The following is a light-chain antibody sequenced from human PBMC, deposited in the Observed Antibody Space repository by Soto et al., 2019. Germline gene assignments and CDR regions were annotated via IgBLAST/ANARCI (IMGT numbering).Light chain of an antibody. CDR1: SSDVAGYNY. Sequence: QSVLTQPASVSGSPGQSITISCTGTSSDVAGYNYVSWYQQHPGKAPKLMIYDVSNRPSGVSNRFSGSKSGNTASLTISGLQAEDEADYYCSSYTSSSTLEVFGTGTKVTVL. CDR3: SSYTSSSTLEV. J-gene: IGLJ1*01. CDR2: DVS. V-gene: IGLV2-14*01.